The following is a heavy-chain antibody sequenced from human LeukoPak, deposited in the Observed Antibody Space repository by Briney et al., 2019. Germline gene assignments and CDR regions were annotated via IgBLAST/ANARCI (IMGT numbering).Heavy chain of an antibody. Sequence: WQTPSLTRIFSAGSISRGDYSCNCVRQHPGEVLVWIGHRYVSGSSSYNPSLKSRVTISLDTSKSQFSLKLRSVTAADTAVYYCTRAETYWGKGTRATVSS. J-gene: IGHJ4*02. CDR2: RYVSGSS. CDR3: TRAETY. CDR1: AGSISRGDYS. V-gene: IGHV4-31*03.